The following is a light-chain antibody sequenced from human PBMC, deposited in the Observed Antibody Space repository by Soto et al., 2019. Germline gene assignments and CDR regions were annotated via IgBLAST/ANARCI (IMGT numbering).Light chain of an antibody. CDR3: PQLSHWPPEYT. CDR2: DAS. V-gene: IGKV3-11*01. J-gene: IGKJ2*01. Sequence: EIVLTQSPATLSLSPGERATLSCRASQTIRTDLAWYQQKPGQGPRLLIYDASHRATGIPARFSGSASGTAFTLAISILEPEDFALYYCPQLSHWPPEYTFGQATRLEIK. CDR1: QTIRTD.